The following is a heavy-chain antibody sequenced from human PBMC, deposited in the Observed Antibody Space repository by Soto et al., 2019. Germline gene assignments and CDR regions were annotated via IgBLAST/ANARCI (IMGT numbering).Heavy chain of an antibody. CDR2: IHPGDSDT. CDR3: ARQSPPSVSYYGSGSYSKPPYYYYMDV. J-gene: IGHJ6*03. D-gene: IGHD3-10*01. CDR1: GYSFTSYW. V-gene: IGHV5-51*01. Sequence: PGESLKISCKGSGYSFTSYWIGWVRQMPGKGLEWMGIIHPGDSDTRYSPSFQGQVTISADKSISTAYLQWSSLKASDTAMYYCARQSPPSVSYYGSGSYSKPPYYYYMDVWGKGTTVTVSS.